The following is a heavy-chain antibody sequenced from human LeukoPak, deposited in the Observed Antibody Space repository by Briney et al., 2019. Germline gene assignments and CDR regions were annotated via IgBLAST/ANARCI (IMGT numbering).Heavy chain of an antibody. CDR3: ARDDRIAYYYYYGMDV. D-gene: IGHD2-21*01. V-gene: IGHV3-7*01. J-gene: IGHJ6*02. CDR1: GFTFSSYW. CDR2: IKQDGSEK. Sequence: GGPLRLSCAASGFTFSSYWMSWVRQAPGKGLEWAANIKQDGSEKYYVDSVKGRFTISRDNAKNSLYLQMNSLRAEDTAVYYCARDDRIAYYYYYGMDVWGQGTTVTVSS.